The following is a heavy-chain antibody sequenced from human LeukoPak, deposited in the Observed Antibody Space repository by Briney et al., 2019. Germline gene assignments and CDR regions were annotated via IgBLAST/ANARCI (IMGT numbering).Heavy chain of an antibody. CDR3: ASFSSSWRGSWFDP. J-gene: IGHJ5*02. D-gene: IGHD6-13*01. CDR2: INHSGST. Sequence: ASETLSLSCAVYGGSFSGYYWSWIRQPPGKGLEWIGEINHSGSTNYNPSLKSRVTISVDTSKNQFSLKLSSVTAAGTAVYYCASFSSSWRGSWFDPWGQGTLVTVSS. V-gene: IGHV4-34*01. CDR1: GGSFSGYY.